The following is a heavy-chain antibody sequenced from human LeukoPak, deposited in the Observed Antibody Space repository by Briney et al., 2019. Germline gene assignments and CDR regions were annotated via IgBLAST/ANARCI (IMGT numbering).Heavy chain of an antibody. J-gene: IGHJ5*02. CDR1: GYTLTELS. CDR3: ARGQGRSSSSTNWFDP. Sequence: ASVKVSCKVSGYTLTELSMHWVRQAPGKGLEWRGGFDPEDGETIYAQKFQGWVTMTRDTSISTAYMELSRLRSDDTAVHYCARGQGRSSSSTNWFDPWGQGTLVTVSS. CDR2: FDPEDGET. V-gene: IGHV1-24*01. D-gene: IGHD6-13*01.